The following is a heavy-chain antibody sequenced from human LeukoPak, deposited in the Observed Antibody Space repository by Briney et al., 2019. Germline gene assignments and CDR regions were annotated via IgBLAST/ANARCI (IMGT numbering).Heavy chain of an antibody. Sequence: SETLSLTCTVSGGSISDYYWNWIRQPPGKGLEWIGYIYYSGSTTYNPSLKSRVTMSVDTAKNQFSLIARSVTAADTAVYYCARGDFCSKSNCYLRPMDVWGKGTTVSVSS. CDR1: GGSISDYY. J-gene: IGHJ6*03. CDR2: IYYSGST. CDR3: ARGDFCSKSNCYLRPMDV. V-gene: IGHV4-59*01. D-gene: IGHD3-3*01.